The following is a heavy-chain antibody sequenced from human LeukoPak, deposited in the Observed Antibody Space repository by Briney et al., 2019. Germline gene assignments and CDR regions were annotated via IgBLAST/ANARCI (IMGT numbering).Heavy chain of an antibody. CDR1: SDSISSYY. J-gene: IGHJ5*02. CDR2: VFYSGST. Sequence: ETLSLTCTVSSDSISSYYWNCIRQFPGRGLEWIGYVFYSGSTDYNPSLKGRVSISIDTSKNQFSLNLRSVTAADTAVNYCATERARALAGQWFDPWGQGNLVTVSP. V-gene: IGHV4-59*01. CDR3: ATERARALAGQWFDP. D-gene: IGHD6-19*01.